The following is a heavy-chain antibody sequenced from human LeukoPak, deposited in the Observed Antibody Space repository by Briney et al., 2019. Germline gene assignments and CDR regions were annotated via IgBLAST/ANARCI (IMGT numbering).Heavy chain of an antibody. J-gene: IGHJ4*02. D-gene: IGHD5-24*01. CDR1: GFTFSSYA. Sequence: GGSLRLSCAASGFTFSSYAMSWVRQAPGKGLEWVSAISGSGGSTYYADSVKGRFTISSDNSKNTLYLQMNSLRAEDTAVYYCAKPLDGYNYYDYWGQGTLVTVSS. CDR2: ISGSGGST. CDR3: AKPLDGYNYYDY. V-gene: IGHV3-23*01.